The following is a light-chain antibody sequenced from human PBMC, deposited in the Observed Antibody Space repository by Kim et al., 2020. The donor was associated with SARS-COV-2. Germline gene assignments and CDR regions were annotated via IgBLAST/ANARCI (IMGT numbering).Light chain of an antibody. V-gene: IGKV3D-15*01. CDR3: QQYDNGPPIS. J-gene: IGKJ5*01. CDR1: QSLSSK. Sequence: SPGETATLSCRASQSLSSKLAWYQQKPGQAPRLLIYGASTRATGIPARFSGSGSGTEFTLTISSVQSEDFALYYCQQYDNGPPISFGQGTRLEIK. CDR2: GAS.